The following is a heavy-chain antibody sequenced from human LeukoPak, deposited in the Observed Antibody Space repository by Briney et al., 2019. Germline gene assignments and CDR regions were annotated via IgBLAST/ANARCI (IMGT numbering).Heavy chain of an antibody. J-gene: IGHJ4*02. V-gene: IGHV3-7*01. CDR1: GFTFSSYW. CDR2: INQDGSEM. Sequence: GGSLRLSCAASGFTFSSYWMSWVRQAPGKGLEWVANINQDGSEMYYVDSVKGRFTISRDNAKSSLYLQMNSLRVEDTAVYYCARPSYNSGSYFDYWGQGTLVTVS. CDR3: ARPSYNSGSYFDY. D-gene: IGHD3-10*01.